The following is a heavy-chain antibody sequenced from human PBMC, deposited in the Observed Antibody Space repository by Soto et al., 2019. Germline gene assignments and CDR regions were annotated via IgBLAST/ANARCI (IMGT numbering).Heavy chain of an antibody. D-gene: IGHD2-8*02. V-gene: IGHV3-21*01. J-gene: IGHJ6*01. CDR1: GFTFSTYS. CDR3: ARECTAWPLDYGLDV. CDR2: ISSRSDI. Sequence: GGSLRLSCVGSGFTFSTYSINWVRHSPGKGLEWVSSISSRSDIYYADSVKGRFTISRDNAKNSVSLQMNSLRAEDTAVYYCARECTAWPLDYGLDVWGQGTTVTVSS.